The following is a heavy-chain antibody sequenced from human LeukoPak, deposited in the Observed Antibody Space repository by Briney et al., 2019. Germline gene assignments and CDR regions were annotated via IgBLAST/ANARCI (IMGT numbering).Heavy chain of an antibody. V-gene: IGHV3-74*01. D-gene: IGHD3-22*01. J-gene: IGHJ4*02. Sequence: GGSLRLSCAASGFTFSSYWMHWVRQAPGKGLVWVSRINSDGSSTSYADSVKGRFTISRDNAKNTLYLQMNSLRAEDTAVYYCARGTYYYDSSGYYGGVYWGQGTLVTVSS. CDR2: INSDGSST. CDR1: GFTFSSYW. CDR3: ARGTYYYDSSGYYGGVY.